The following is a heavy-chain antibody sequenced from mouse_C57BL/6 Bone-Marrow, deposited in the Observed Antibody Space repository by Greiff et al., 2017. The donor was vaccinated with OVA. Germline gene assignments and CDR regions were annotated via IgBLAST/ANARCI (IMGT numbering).Heavy chain of an antibody. CDR1: GFTFSDYY. CDR3: ARHRGSYYFDY. J-gene: IGHJ2*01. V-gene: IGHV5-12*01. D-gene: IGHD1-1*02. CDR2: ISNCGGST. Sequence: EVHLVESGGGLVQPGGSLKLSCAASGFTFSDYYMYWVRPTPEKRLEWVAYISNCGGSTYYPDPVKGRFTISRVNAKNTLYLQMNRLKTEDTARDYWARHRGSYYFDYWGQGTTLTVSS.